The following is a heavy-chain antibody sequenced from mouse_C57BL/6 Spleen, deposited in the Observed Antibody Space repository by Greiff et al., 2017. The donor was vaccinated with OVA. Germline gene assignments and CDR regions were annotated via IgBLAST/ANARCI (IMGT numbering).Heavy chain of an antibody. Sequence: EVKLVESEGGLVQPGSSMKLSCTASGFTFSDYYMAWVRQVPEKGLEWVANINYDGSSTYYLDSLKSRFIISRDNAKNILYLQMSSLKSEDTATYYCARGGSRYFDVWGTGTTVTVSS. J-gene: IGHJ1*03. V-gene: IGHV5-16*01. CDR3: ARGGSRYFDV. CDR2: INYDGSST. CDR1: GFTFSDYY.